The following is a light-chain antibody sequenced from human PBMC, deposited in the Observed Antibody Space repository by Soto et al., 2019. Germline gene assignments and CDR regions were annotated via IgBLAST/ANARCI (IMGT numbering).Light chain of an antibody. CDR2: GAS. CDR3: QNYNRAPWT. Sequence: DIQMTQSPSSLSASIGDRVTITCRASEGISNYLAWYQHKPGKVPKLLIYGASSLQSGVPSRFSDSGSGTDFTLTISSLQTEDVATYYCQNYNRAPWTFGQGTKVESK. V-gene: IGKV1-27*01. CDR1: EGISNY. J-gene: IGKJ1*01.